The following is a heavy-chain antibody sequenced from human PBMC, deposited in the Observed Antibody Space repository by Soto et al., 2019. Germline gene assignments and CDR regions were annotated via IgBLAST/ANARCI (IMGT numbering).Heavy chain of an antibody. CDR2: VVPILGTP. J-gene: IGHJ6*02. V-gene: IGHV1-69*01. Sequence: QVQLVQSGAEVKEPGSSVKVSCEASGGSFETFIMNWVRQTPGRGLEWMGGVVPILGTPTYAERFKGIVKTSASRSACMAQREVTRLRSEDSGFYYCARIGTYGSSPSGLDVWGQGIPVIVSS. CDR1: GGSFETFI. CDR3: ARIGTYGSSPSGLDV. D-gene: IGHD3-10*01.